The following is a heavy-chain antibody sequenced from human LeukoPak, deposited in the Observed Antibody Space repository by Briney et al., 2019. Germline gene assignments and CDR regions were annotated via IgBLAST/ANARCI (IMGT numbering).Heavy chain of an antibody. CDR1: GYTFTSHG. CDR3: ARRLLWFGELDP. J-gene: IGHJ5*02. Sequence: ASVKVSCKASGYTFTSHGISWVRQAPGQGLEWMGWISAYNGNTNYAQKLQGRVTMTTDTSTSTAYTELRSLRSDDTAVYYCARRLLWFGELDPWGQGTLVTVSS. CDR2: ISAYNGNT. V-gene: IGHV1-18*01. D-gene: IGHD3-10*01.